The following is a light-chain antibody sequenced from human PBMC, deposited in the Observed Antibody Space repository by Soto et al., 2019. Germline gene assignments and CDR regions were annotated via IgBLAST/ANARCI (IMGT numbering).Light chain of an antibody. CDR1: SSNIGAGYE. CDR3: QSYDSSLSGYV. CDR2: ENN. J-gene: IGLJ1*01. Sequence: QSVLTQPPSVSEAPGQRVTISCTGSSSNIGAGYEAHWYQQVPGTAPKLLIYENNNRPSGVPDRFSGSKSGTSASLAITGLQAEDEADYHCQSYDSSLSGYVFGTGTKLTVL. V-gene: IGLV1-40*01.